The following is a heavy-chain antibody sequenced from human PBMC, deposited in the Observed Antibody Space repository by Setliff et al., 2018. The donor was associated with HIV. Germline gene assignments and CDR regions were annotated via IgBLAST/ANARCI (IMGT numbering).Heavy chain of an antibody. CDR2: IYPGDSDT. CDR3: ARAPRSPLRWRDNLLSSSSFFMDV. D-gene: IGHD2-21*01. V-gene: IGHV5-51*01. J-gene: IGHJ6*03. Sequence: GESLEISCEASGYIFTDYWIGWVRQMPGKGLEWTGIIYPGDSDTRYSPSFQGQVTFSADKSISAVYLQWDSLKASDSAIYYCARAPRSPLRWRDNLLSSSSFFMDVWGKGTTVTVSS. CDR1: GYIFTDYW.